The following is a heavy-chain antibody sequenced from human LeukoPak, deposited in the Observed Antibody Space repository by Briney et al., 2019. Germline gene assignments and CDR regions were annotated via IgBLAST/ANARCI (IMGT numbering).Heavy chain of an antibody. CDR2: INPNSGGT. CDR3: ARDPPDYYDSSGYYNTYFDY. Sequence: ASVKVSCKASGYTFTGYYMHWVRQAPGQVLEWMGWINPNSGGTNYARKFQGRVTMTRDTSISTAYMELSRLRSDDTAVYYCARDPPDYYDSSGYYNTYFDYWGQGTLVTVSS. V-gene: IGHV1-2*02. D-gene: IGHD3-22*01. J-gene: IGHJ4*02. CDR1: GYTFTGYY.